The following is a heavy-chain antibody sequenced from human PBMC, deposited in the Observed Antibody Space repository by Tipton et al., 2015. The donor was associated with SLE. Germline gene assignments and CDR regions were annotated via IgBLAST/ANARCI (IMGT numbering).Heavy chain of an antibody. D-gene: IGHD5-24*01. J-gene: IGHJ4*02. Sequence: TLSLTCTVSGGSISSGSYYWSWIRQPAGKGLEWIGRIYTSGSTNHNPSLKSRVTISVDTSKNQFSLKLSSVTAADTAVYYCARVAGGDGYKPFDYWGQGTLVTVSS. CDR2: IYTSGST. CDR1: GGSISSGSYY. CDR3: ARVAGGDGYKPFDY. V-gene: IGHV4-61*02.